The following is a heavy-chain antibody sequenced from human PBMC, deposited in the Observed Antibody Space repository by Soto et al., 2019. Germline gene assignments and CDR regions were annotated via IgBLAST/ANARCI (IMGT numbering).Heavy chain of an antibody. CDR3: AGESPPADY. J-gene: IGHJ4*02. V-gene: IGHV1-18*01. Sequence: GASVKVSCKDSGYTYNSYGSRRVRQAPGQGLEWMGWISAYNGNTNYAQKLQGRVTMTTDTSTSTAYMELRSLRSDDTAVYYCAGESPPADYWGQGTLVTVSS. CDR2: ISAYNGNT. CDR1: GYTYNSYG.